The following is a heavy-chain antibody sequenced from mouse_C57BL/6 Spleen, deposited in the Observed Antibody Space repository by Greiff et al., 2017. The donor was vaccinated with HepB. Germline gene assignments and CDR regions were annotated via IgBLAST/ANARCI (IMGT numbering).Heavy chain of an antibody. CDR3: TTRDYGSSYVRYFDV. J-gene: IGHJ1*03. D-gene: IGHD1-1*01. V-gene: IGHV14-1*01. CDR2: IDPEDGDT. CDR1: GFNIKDYY. Sequence: EVHLVESGAELVRPGASVKLSCTASGFNIKDYYMHWVKQRPEQGLEWIGRIDPEDGDTEYAPKFQGKATMTADTSSNTAYLQLSSLTSEDTAVYYCTTRDYGSSYVRYFDVWGTGTTVTVSS.